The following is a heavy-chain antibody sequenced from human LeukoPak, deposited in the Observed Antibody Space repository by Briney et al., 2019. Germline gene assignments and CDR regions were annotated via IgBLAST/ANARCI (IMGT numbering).Heavy chain of an antibody. V-gene: IGHV1-24*01. CDR2: FDPEDGET. J-gene: IGHJ3*02. D-gene: IGHD6-19*01. CDR1: EYTLTELS. CDR3: ATVTSSGWSLGAFDI. Sequence: GASVKVSCKVSEYTLTELSMHWVRQAPGKGLEWMGGFDPEDGETIYAQKFQGRVTMTEDTSTDTAYMELSSLRSEDTAVYYCATVTSSGWSLGAFDIWGQGTMVTVSS.